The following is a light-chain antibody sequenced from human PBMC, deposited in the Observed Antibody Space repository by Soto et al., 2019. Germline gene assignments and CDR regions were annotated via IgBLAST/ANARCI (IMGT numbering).Light chain of an antibody. J-gene: IGLJ3*02. Sequence: QSVLTQPASVSGSPGQSITISCTGTSSDVGNYKYVSWYQQHPGKAPKLMIYEATKRPSGVPPRFSGSKSGNTASLTISGLQAEDEADYYCCSYAGTSSWVFGGGTKLTVL. V-gene: IGLV2-23*01. CDR2: EAT. CDR1: SSDVGNYKY. CDR3: CSYAGTSSWV.